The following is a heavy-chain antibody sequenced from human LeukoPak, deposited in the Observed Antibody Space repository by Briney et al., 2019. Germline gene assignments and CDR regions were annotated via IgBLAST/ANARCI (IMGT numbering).Heavy chain of an antibody. CDR1: GYTFTSYD. CDR2: MNPNSGNT. Sequence: ASVKVSCKASGYTFTSYDINWVRQATGQGLEWMGWMNPNSGNTGYAQKFQGRVTMTRNTSISTASMELSSLRSEDTAVYYCARFPYDSSGYYFLDAFDIWGQGTMVTVSS. J-gene: IGHJ3*02. V-gene: IGHV1-8*01. D-gene: IGHD3-22*01. CDR3: ARFPYDSSGYYFLDAFDI.